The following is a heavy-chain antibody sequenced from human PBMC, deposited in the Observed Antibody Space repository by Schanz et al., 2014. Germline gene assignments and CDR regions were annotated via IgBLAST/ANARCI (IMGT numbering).Heavy chain of an antibody. J-gene: IGHJ3*02. V-gene: IGHV3-30*04. D-gene: IGHD5-12*01. CDR1: GFTFSSYA. CDR2: TSSDGSLK. Sequence: QVQLVESGGSVVQPGRSLRLSCAASGFTFSSYAVHWVRQAPDKGLVWVAVTSSDGSLKYYADSVKGRFTISRDNSRDTVYLKMNSLRGEDTAVFSCARGGRVGYPGRAFDTGGKGTRVPASS. CDR3: ARGGRVGYPGRAFDT.